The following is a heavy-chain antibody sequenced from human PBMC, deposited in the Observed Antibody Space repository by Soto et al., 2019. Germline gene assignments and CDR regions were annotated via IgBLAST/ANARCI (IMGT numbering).Heavy chain of an antibody. CDR3: TRGPRSTSTGTGAF. CDR2: INDDGIST. V-gene: IGHV3-74*01. CDR1: GFTFSMYW. Sequence: SGGSLRLSCAASGFTFSMYWMHWVRQVPGKGPEWVSRINDDGISTNYADSVKGRLTISRDNAKNTLYLQMNALRVEDTAVYYCTRGPRSTSTGTGAFWGQGTLVTVSS. J-gene: IGHJ4*02. D-gene: IGHD1-1*01.